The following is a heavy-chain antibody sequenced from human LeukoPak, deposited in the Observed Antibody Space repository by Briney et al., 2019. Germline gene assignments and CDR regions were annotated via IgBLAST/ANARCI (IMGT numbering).Heavy chain of an antibody. D-gene: IGHD6-19*01. Sequence: ASVKVSCKASGYTFNSYDINWVRQATGQGLEWMGWMNPNSGNTGYAQKFQGRVTMTRNTSISTAYMELSSLRSEDTAVYYCARGRVSSGWYSYGYWGQGTLVTVSS. CDR1: GYTFNSYD. V-gene: IGHV1-8*01. J-gene: IGHJ4*02. CDR3: ARGRVSSGWYSYGY. CDR2: MNPNSGNT.